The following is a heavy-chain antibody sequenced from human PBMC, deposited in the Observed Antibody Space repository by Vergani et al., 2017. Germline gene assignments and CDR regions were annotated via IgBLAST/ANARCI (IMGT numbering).Heavy chain of an antibody. V-gene: IGHV1-69*12. CDR3: ARVSGPYGGNLLDAFDI. CDR1: GGTFSSYA. D-gene: IGHD4-23*01. J-gene: IGHJ3*02. Sequence: QVQLVQSGAEVKKPGSSVKVSCKASGGTFSSYAISWVRQAPGQGLEWMGGIIPIFGTANYAQKFQGRVTITADESTSTAYMELSSLRSEDTAVYYCARVSGPYGGNLLDAFDIWGQGTMVTVSS. CDR2: IIPIFGTA.